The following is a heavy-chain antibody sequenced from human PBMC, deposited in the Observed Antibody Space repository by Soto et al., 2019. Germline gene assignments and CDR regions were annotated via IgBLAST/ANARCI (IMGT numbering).Heavy chain of an antibody. CDR2: ISYDGSNK. V-gene: IGHV3-30-3*01. D-gene: IGHD6-19*01. CDR3: ARGVIAVAGEGGLDY. CDR1: GFTFSSYA. J-gene: IGHJ4*02. Sequence: QVQLVESGGGVVQPGRSLRLSCAASGFTFSSYAMHWVRQAPGKGLEWVAVISYDGSNKYYADSVKGRFTISRDNSKNTLYLQMNSLRAEATAVYYCARGVIAVAGEGGLDYWGQGTLVTVSS.